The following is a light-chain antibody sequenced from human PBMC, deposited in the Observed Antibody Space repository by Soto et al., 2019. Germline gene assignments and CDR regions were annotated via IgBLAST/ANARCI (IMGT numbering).Light chain of an antibody. CDR2: EVS. J-gene: IGLJ2*01. CDR1: TSDIGSYNL. Sequence: QSVLTQPASVSGSPGQSITISCTGTTSDIGSYNLVSWYQQHPGKAPKLMIYEVSKRPSGVSDRFSGSRSGNTASLTISGLQAEDEADYYCCSYAGTSTHVLFGGGTQLTVL. V-gene: IGLV2-23*02. CDR3: CSYAGTSTHVL.